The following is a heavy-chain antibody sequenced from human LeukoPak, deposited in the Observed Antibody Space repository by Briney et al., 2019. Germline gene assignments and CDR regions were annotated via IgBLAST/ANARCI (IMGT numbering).Heavy chain of an antibody. D-gene: IGHD6-25*01. Sequence: GGSLRLSCAATGFTFSDYYMSWIRQAPGKGLEWVSYISSSGSTIYYADSVKGRFTISRDNAKNSLYLQMNSLRAEDTAVYYCARVPRLTGYYYYYYMDVWGKGTTVTVSS. CDR2: ISSSGSTI. V-gene: IGHV3-11*01. CDR1: GFTFSDYY. CDR3: ARVPRLTGYYYYYYMDV. J-gene: IGHJ6*03.